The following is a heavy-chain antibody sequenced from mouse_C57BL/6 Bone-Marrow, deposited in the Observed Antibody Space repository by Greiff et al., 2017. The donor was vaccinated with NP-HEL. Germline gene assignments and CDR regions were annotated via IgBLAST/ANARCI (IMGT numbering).Heavy chain of an antibody. J-gene: IGHJ3*01. D-gene: IGHD2-4*01. CDR1: GFTFSDYG. V-gene: IGHV5-17*01. Sequence: EVKLVESGGGLVKPGGSLKLSCAASGFTFSDYGMHWVRQAPEKGLEWVAYISSGSSTIYYVDTLKGRFTISRANAKNTLFLQMTSLRSEDTAMYDGARPGWGIYGDYDWAWFAYWGQGTLVTVSA. CDR2: ISSGSSTI. CDR3: ARPGWGIYGDYDWAWFAY.